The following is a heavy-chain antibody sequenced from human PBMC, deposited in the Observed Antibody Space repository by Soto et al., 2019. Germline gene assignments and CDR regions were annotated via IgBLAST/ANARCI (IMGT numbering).Heavy chain of an antibody. CDR1: GFTFSRYG. Sequence: GGSLRLSCAASGFTFSRYGMHWVRQAPGKGLEWVAVISFDGSNKYYADSVKGRFSISRDNSKNTLYLQMNSLRVEDTAVYYCARDCCRGVAGTLNFFDYCAQGTPVTVSS. J-gene: IGHJ4*02. V-gene: IGHV3-30-3*01. D-gene: IGHD6-19*01. CDR3: ARDCCRGVAGTLNFFDY. CDR2: ISFDGSNK.